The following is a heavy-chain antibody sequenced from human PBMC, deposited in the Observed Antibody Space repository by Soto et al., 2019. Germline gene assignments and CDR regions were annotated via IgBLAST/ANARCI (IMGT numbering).Heavy chain of an antibody. V-gene: IGHV4-30-4*01. CDR2: ISSIGSS. Sequence: QVQLQESGPGLVKPSQTLSLTCTVSGGSISSGDYFWSWIRQSQEKGLEWIGYISSIGSSYYNPSLESRVSVSRDTSKNQFALKLSSVTTTDTAVYFSARGLGIRTYYYHGLDVCGQGTTVTVSS. CDR1: GGSISSGDYF. D-gene: IGHD3-9*01. J-gene: IGHJ6*02. CDR3: ARGLGIRTYYYHGLDV.